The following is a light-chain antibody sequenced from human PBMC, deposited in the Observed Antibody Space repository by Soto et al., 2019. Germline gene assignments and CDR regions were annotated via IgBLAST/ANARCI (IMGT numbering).Light chain of an antibody. Sequence: DGVMTQSPLSLPVTLGQPASISCRSSQSVVYSDGNTFLSWFQQRPGQSPRRLIYKVSNRDSGVPDRFSGSGSGADFTLKISRVEAEDVGVYYCMQHAYWLYTFGQGTKVDIK. CDR3: MQHAYWLYT. V-gene: IGKV2-30*01. J-gene: IGKJ2*01. CDR1: QSVVYSDGNTF. CDR2: KVS.